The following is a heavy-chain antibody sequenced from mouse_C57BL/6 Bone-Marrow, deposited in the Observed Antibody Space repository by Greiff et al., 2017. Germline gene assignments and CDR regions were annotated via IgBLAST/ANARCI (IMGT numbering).Heavy chain of an antibody. J-gene: IGHJ1*03. CDR1: GYTFTSYW. V-gene: IGHV1-59*01. Sequence: VQLQESGAELVRPGTSVKLSCKASGYTFTSYWMHWVKQRPGQGLEWIGVIDPSDSYTNYNQKFKGKATLTVDTSSSTAYMQLSSLTSEDSAVYYCASKGYYGSSGYFDVWGTGTTVTVSS. D-gene: IGHD1-1*01. CDR3: ASKGYYGSSGYFDV. CDR2: IDPSDSYT.